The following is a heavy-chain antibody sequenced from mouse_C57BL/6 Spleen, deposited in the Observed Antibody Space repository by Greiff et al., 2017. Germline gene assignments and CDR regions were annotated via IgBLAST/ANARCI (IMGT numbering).Heavy chain of an antibody. V-gene: IGHV1-52*01. CDR3: ARGGECNWGFAY. Sequence: QVQLQQPGAELVRPGSSVKLSCKASGYTFTSYWMHWVKQRPIQGLEWIGNIDPSDSETHYNQKFKDKATLTVDKSYSTAYMQLSSLTSEDSAVYYCARGGECNWGFAYWGQGTLVTVSA. J-gene: IGHJ3*01. CDR1: GYTFTSYW. CDR2: IDPSDSET. D-gene: IGHD4-1*01.